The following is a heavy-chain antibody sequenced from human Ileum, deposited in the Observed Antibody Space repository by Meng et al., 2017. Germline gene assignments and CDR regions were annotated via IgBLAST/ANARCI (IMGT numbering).Heavy chain of an antibody. CDR3: ARETITIFGVVIGDSPYYDAFDI. J-gene: IGHJ3*02. V-gene: IGHV3-30*01. D-gene: IGHD3-3*01. Sequence: GESLKISCAASGFTFSSYAMHWVRQAPGKGLEGVAVISYDGSNKYYADSVKGRVTISRDNSKNTLYLQMNSLGAEDTAVYYYARETITIFGVVIGDSPYYDAFDIWGQGTMDTVSS. CDR1: GFTFSSYA. CDR2: ISYDGSNK.